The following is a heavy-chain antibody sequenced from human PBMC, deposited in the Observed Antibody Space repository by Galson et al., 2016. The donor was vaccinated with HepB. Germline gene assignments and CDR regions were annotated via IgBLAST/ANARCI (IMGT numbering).Heavy chain of an antibody. CDR2: INPSDGRT. D-gene: IGHD1-26*01. Sequence: SVKVSCKASGYTFTSHFMHWVRQAPGQGLEWMGIINPSDGRTRCAQKFQGRVNMTRDTSTSTVYIALSSLTSEDTAVYYCARGGLAGSDQVGADQWGQGTLVTVSS. CDR3: ARGGLAGSDQVGADQ. J-gene: IGHJ4*02. CDR1: GYTFTSHF. V-gene: IGHV1-46*01.